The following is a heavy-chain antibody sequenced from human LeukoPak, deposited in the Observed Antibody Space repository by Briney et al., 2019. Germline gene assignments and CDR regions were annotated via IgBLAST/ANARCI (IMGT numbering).Heavy chain of an antibody. D-gene: IGHD6-13*01. J-gene: IGHJ4*02. V-gene: IGHV4-59*12. Sequence: SETLSLTCTVSGGSISSYYWSWIRQPPGKGLEWIGYIYYSGSTNYNPSLKSRVTISVDTSKNQFSLKLSSVTAADTAVYYCARDGAAAGKVGDYWGQGTLVTVSS. CDR1: GGSISSYY. CDR3: ARDGAAAGKVGDY. CDR2: IYYSGST.